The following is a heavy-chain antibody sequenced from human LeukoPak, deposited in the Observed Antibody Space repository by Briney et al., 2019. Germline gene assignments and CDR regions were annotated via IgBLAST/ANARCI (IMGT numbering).Heavy chain of an antibody. CDR1: GFTFSSYS. D-gene: IGHD3-10*01. Sequence: GGSLRLSCAAYGFTFSSYSMNWVRQAPGKGLEWVSAISGSGGSTYYADSVKGRFTISRDNSKNTLYLQMNSLRAEDTAVYYCAKEGSLVLLWFGELPYYFDYWGQGTLVTVSS. V-gene: IGHV3-23*01. CDR2: ISGSGGST. CDR3: AKEGSLVLLWFGELPYYFDY. J-gene: IGHJ4*02.